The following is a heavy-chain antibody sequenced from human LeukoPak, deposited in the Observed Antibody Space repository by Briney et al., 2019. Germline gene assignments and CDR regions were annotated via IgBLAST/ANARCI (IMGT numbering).Heavy chain of an antibody. Sequence: PGGSLRLSCAASGFTFSSYSMSWVRQAPGKGLEWVSVIYSGGSTYYADSVKGRFTISRDSSKNTLYHQMNSLRAEDTAVYYCARIPPGEWELLGDYWGQGTLVTVSS. V-gene: IGHV3-66*01. CDR1: GFTFSSYS. D-gene: IGHD1-26*01. CDR3: ARIPPGEWELLGDY. CDR2: IYSGGST. J-gene: IGHJ4*02.